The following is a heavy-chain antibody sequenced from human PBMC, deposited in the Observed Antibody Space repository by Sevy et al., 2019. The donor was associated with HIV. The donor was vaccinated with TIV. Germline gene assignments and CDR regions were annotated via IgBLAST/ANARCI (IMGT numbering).Heavy chain of an antibody. J-gene: IGHJ4*02. V-gene: IGHV3-74*01. CDR1: GYTFSNYW. Sequence: GGSLRLSCEGSGYTFSNYWMHWVRQAPGKWLEWVSRVNSDGSSTAYADSVKGRFTISRDNAENTMSLQMNSLRAEDTGLYYCVAASSWEDYWGQGIQVTVSS. CDR2: VNSDGSST. CDR3: VAASSWEDY. D-gene: IGHD6-13*01.